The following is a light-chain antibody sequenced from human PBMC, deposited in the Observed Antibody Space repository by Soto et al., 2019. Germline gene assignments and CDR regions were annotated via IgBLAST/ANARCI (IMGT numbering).Light chain of an antibody. Sequence: EIVLTQSPGTLSLSPGERATLSCRASQSVSSSYLAWYQQKPGQAPRLLIYGASSRATGIPDRFSGSGSGTDCTLTISRLEPEDFAVYYCQQYGSSLMYAFGQGTKLEIK. V-gene: IGKV3-20*01. CDR2: GAS. CDR3: QQYGSSLMYA. J-gene: IGKJ2*01. CDR1: QSVSSSY.